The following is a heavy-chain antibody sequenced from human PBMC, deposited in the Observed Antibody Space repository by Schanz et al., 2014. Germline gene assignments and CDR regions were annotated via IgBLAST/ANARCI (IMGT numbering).Heavy chain of an antibody. CDR1: GFTFSTHA. D-gene: IGHD3-10*01. J-gene: IGHJ4*02. CDR2: VSRSTPDI. V-gene: IGHV3-23*04. CDR3: AKYRGYYRVSGSYRELEY. Sequence: EVQLVESGGGVVQPGRSLRLSCAASGFTFSTHAMHWVRQAPGKGLEWVSYVSRSTPDIYYADSVKGRFTISRDNSKNTLYLQMNSLRPEDTAVYYCAKYRGYYRVSGSYRELEYWGQGTLVTVSS.